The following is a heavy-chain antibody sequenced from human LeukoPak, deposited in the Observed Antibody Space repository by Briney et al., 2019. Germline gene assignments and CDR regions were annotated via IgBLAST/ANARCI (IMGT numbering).Heavy chain of an antibody. CDR1: GFTFSSYW. D-gene: IGHD1-26*01. J-gene: IGHJ4*02. CDR3: ARGVVGATTPSDS. Sequence: GGSLRLSCAASGFTFSSYWMHWVRQVPGKGLVWVARINSDGSSTSYADSVKGRFTISRDNAKNTLYLQMNGLRAEDTAVYSCARGVVGATTPSDSWGQGTLVTVSS. CDR2: INSDGSST. V-gene: IGHV3-74*01.